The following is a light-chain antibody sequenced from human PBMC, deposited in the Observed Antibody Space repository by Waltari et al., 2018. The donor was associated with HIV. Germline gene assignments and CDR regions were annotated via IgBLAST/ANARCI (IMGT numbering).Light chain of an antibody. V-gene: IGLV2-23*02. CDR3: CSYAGSSTWV. CDR1: SSDVGSYNL. Sequence: QSALTRPASVSGSPGQSITISCTGTSSDVGSYNLVSWYQQHPGNAPKLMIYEVSKRPSGVYNRFSGSKSGNTASLTISGLQAEDEADYYCCSYAGSSTWVFGGGTKLTVL. J-gene: IGLJ3*02. CDR2: EVS.